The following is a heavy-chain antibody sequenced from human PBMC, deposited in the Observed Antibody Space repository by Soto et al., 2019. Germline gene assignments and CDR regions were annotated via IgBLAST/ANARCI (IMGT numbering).Heavy chain of an antibody. CDR1: GGSISSGDYY. J-gene: IGHJ5*02. D-gene: IGHD1-7*01. V-gene: IGHV4-30-4*01. Sequence: QVQLQESGPGLVKPSQTLSLTCTVSGGSISSGDYYWSWIRQPPGKGLEWIGYIYYSGSTYYNPSLKSRVTISVDTSKNQFSLKLSSVTAADTAVYYCARGNWNYGRQSWFDPWGQGTLVTVSS. CDR3: ARGNWNYGRQSWFDP. CDR2: IYYSGST.